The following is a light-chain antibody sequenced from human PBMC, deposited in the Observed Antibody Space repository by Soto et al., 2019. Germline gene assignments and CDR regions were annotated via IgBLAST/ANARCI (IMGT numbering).Light chain of an antibody. J-gene: IGKJ1*01. CDR1: QSIGTW. CDR2: DVS. CDR3: QQYKSYWT. V-gene: IGKV1-5*01. Sequence: DGVTITCRASQSIGTWLAWYQQKPGKAPKVLIYDVSTLKSGVPSRFSGSASATEFTLSISSLQPDDVATYYCQQYKSYWTFGQGTKVDIK.